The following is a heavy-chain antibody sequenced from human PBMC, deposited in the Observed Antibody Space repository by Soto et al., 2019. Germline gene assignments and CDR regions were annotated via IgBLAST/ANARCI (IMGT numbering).Heavy chain of an antibody. CDR2: IDPSDSYT. D-gene: IGHD2-2*01. CDR3: ARLGYCSSTSCHGGMDA. Sequence: XESLKSALQGSGYSFTSYWLSWVRQMPGKGLEWMGRIDPSDSYTNYSPSFQGHVTISADKSISTAYLQWSSLKASDTAMYYCARLGYCSSTSCHGGMDAWGQGTTVTVSS. J-gene: IGHJ6*02. CDR1: GYSFTSYW. V-gene: IGHV5-10-1*01.